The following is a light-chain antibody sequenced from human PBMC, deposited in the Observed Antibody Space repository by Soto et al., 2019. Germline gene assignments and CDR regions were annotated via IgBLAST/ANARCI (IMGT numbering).Light chain of an antibody. V-gene: IGKV3-15*01. CDR3: QQYSNWPTWT. CDR1: QSVSSN. Sequence: EIVMTHSPATLSVSPGERATLSCRASQSVSSNLVWYQQKPGQAPRLLSYCASTRVTAIPAMFIGSGSGTEFTLTISSLQSVDFVVYSCQQYSNWPTWTFGQGTKLEIK. J-gene: IGKJ1*01. CDR2: CAS.